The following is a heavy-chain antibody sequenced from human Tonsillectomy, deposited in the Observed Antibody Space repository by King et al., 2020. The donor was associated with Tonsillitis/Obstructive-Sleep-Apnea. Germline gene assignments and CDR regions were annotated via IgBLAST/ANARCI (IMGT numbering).Heavy chain of an antibody. D-gene: IGHD3-22*01. V-gene: IGHV4-59*08. Sequence: VQLQESGPGLVKPSETLSLTCTVSGGSISSYYWSWIRQPPGKGLEWIGYIYYSGSTNYNPSLKSRVTISVDTSKNQFSLKLSSVTAADTAVYYCARQGWLHRGGSCDYWGQGTLVTVSS. CDR1: GGSISSYY. CDR2: IYYSGST. CDR3: ARQGWLHRGGSCDY. J-gene: IGHJ4*02.